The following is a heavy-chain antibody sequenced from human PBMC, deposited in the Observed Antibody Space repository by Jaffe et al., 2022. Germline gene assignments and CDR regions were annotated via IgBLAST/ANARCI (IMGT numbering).Heavy chain of an antibody. Sequence: QVQLVQSGAEVKKPGSSVKVSCKASGGTFSSYAISWVRQAPGQGLEWMGGIIPIFGTANYAQKFQGRVTITTDESTSTAYMELSSLRSEDTAVYYCAREGTFGSGSYYNGPTYDAFDIWGQGTMVTVSS. CDR1: GGTFSSYA. CDR3: AREGTFGSGSYYNGPTYDAFDI. J-gene: IGHJ3*02. CDR2: IIPIFGTA. D-gene: IGHD3-10*01. V-gene: IGHV1-69*05.